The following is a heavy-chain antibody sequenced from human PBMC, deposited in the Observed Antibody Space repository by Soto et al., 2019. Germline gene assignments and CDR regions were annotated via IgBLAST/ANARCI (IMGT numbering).Heavy chain of an antibody. D-gene: IGHD6-19*01. J-gene: IGHJ4*02. V-gene: IGHV3-53*01. CDR1: GFAVSSKY. CDR2: IYGGGTT. CDR3: VQTTGWPGFDF. Sequence: EVQLVESGGGLIQPGGSLRLSCAASGFAVSSKYMTWVRQAPGKGLEWVSVIYGGGTTYYADSVKGRFTISRDTSKNPLYLQMNILRAEDTAVYYCVQTTGWPGFDFWGQGTLVTVSS.